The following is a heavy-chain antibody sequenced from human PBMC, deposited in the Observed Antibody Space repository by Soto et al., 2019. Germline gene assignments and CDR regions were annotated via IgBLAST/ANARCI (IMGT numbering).Heavy chain of an antibody. CDR3: AKSAGRSWPTFDY. Sequence: EVQLLESGGGLVQPGGSLRLSCAASGFTFSSYAMSWVRQAPGKGLEWVSTTSGSGGSTYYADSVKGRFTISRDDSKNTLYLQMNSLRDEDTAEYYCAKSAGRSWPTFDYWGQGAMVTVSS. J-gene: IGHJ4*02. D-gene: IGHD6-13*01. V-gene: IGHV3-23*01. CDR1: GFTFSSYA. CDR2: TSGSGGST.